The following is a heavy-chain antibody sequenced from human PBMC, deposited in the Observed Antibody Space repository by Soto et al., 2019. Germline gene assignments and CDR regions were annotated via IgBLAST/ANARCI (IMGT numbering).Heavy chain of an antibody. Sequence: ASVKVSCKASGYTFTSYYMHWVRQAPGQGLEWMGIINPSGGSTSYAQKFQGRVTMTRDTSTSTVYMELSSLRSEDTAVYYCARYLQQPDTAMAQYYYDMDVWGKGTTVTVSS. D-gene: IGHD5-18*01. V-gene: IGHV1-46*01. CDR2: INPSGGST. CDR3: ARYLQQPDTAMAQYYYDMDV. J-gene: IGHJ6*03. CDR1: GYTFTSYY.